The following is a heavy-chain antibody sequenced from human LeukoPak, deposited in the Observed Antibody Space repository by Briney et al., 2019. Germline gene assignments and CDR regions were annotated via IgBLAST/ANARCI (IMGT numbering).Heavy chain of an antibody. D-gene: IGHD3-3*01. V-gene: IGHV3-48*03. Sequence: GGSLRLSCVASGFTFSSYEMNWVRQAPGKGLEWLSYITSSDSTTHYADSVKGRFTISRDNAKNSLYLQMNSLRAEDTAVYYCARDRPPTYYDFWSGYYNDAFDIWGQGTMVTVSS. CDR1: GFTFSSYE. CDR3: ARDRPPTYYDFWSGYYNDAFDI. J-gene: IGHJ3*02. CDR2: ITSSDSTT.